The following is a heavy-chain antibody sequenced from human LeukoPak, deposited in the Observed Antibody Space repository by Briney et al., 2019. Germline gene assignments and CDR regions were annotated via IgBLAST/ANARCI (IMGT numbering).Heavy chain of an antibody. J-gene: IGHJ4*02. CDR1: GFSISTGYY. CDR3: ARVTGYIVEDYFDY. CDR2: IYHTVNT. Sequence: SETLSLTCTVSGFSISTGYYWAWIRQPPGEGLQWIGSIYHTVNTYYNPSLKSRVTLSVDTSKNQFSLRVISVTAADTAVYYCARVTGYIVEDYFDYWGQGTLVTVSS. V-gene: IGHV4-38-2*02. D-gene: IGHD3-22*01.